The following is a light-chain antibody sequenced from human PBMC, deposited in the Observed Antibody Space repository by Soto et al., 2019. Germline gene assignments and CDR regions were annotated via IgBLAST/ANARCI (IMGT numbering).Light chain of an antibody. CDR2: GAS. CDR1: PSVRSNY. V-gene: IGKV3-20*01. Sequence: EIVLPQSPGTLSLSPGERATISCRASPSVRSNYLTWYRQKPGQAPRLLIYGASSRATGIPDRFSGSGSGTDFNLTISRLEAEDVAVYYCQQFYSSPCTFGHGTKVDVK. CDR3: QQFYSSPCT. J-gene: IGKJ3*01.